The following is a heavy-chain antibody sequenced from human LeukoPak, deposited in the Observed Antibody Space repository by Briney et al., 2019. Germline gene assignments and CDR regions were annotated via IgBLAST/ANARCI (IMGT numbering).Heavy chain of an antibody. CDR2: IWFDGSHK. CDR3: ARASGCYDY. D-gene: IGHD6-19*01. J-gene: IGHJ4*02. CDR1: GFSFSTYG. Sequence: PGSSLRLSCDASGFSFSTYGMHWVCQAPGKGLEWVAVIWFDGSHKYYADSVKGRFTISRDNSKNTLYLQMNSLRADDTAIYYCARASGCYDYWGRGTLVTVSS. V-gene: IGHV3-33*03.